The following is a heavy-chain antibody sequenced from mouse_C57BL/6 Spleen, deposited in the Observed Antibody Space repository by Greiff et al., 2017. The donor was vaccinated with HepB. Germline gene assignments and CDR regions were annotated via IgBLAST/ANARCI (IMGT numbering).Heavy chain of an antibody. CDR1: GYAFSSYW. CDR2: IYPGDGDT. CDR3: ARSPDYYAMGY. J-gene: IGHJ4*01. V-gene: IGHV1-80*01. Sequence: QVQLQQSGAELVKPGASVKISCKASGYAFSSYWMNWVKQRPGKGLEWIGQIYPGDGDTNYNGKFKGKATLTADKSSSTAYMQLSSLTSEDSAVYFCARSPDYYAMGYWGQGTSVTVSS.